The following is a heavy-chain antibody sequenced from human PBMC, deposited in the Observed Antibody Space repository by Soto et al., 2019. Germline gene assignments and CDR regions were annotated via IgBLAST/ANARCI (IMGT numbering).Heavy chain of an antibody. D-gene: IGHD6-13*01. J-gene: IGHJ5*02. Sequence: QVQLQESGRGLVKPSQTLSLTCTVSGGSISSGGYYWSWIRQHPGKGLDWIGYIYYSGSTYYNPSLKRRLTISVDTYKNHSSLKLSSVTAAATAVYYCARSWTTRAGWAHQSDPWGQGTLVTVSS. CDR1: GGSISSGGYY. V-gene: IGHV4-31*03. CDR3: ARSWTTRAGWAHQSDP. CDR2: IYYSGST.